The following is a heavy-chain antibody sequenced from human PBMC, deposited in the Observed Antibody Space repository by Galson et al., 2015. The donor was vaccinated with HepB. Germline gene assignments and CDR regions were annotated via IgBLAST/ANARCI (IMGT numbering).Heavy chain of an antibody. V-gene: IGHV1-69*13. Sequence: SVKVSCKASGYTFSSYAISWVRQAPGQGLEWMGGIIPIFGTANYAQKFQGRVTITAGESTSTAYMELSSLRSEDTAVYYCARVGGGTPLSLDYWGQGTLVTVSS. D-gene: IGHD1-7*01. J-gene: IGHJ4*02. CDR2: IIPIFGTA. CDR3: ARVGGGTPLSLDY. CDR1: GYTFSSYA.